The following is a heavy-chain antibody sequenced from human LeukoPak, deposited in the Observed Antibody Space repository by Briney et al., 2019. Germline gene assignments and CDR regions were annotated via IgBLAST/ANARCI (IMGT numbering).Heavy chain of an antibody. D-gene: IGHD6-19*01. V-gene: IGHV3-74*01. Sequence: GGSLRLSCAASGFTFSNYWMHWVRQAPGKGLECVSRINSDGTTIGYADSVKGRFTISRDNAKNTLYLQMNSLRAEDTAVYYCAKDGTSGWYVGNWFDPWGQGTLVTVSS. J-gene: IGHJ5*02. CDR1: GFTFSNYW. CDR3: AKDGTSGWYVGNWFDP. CDR2: INSDGTTI.